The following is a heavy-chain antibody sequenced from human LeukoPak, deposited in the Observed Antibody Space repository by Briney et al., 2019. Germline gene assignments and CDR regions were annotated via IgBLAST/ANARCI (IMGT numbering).Heavy chain of an antibody. Sequence: PGGSLRLSCAASGFTFSSYAMSWVRQAPGKGLEWVSAISGSGGSTYYADSVKGRFTISRGNSKNTLYLQMNSLRAEDTAVYYCAKDDFWSGRKGYWGQGTLVTVSS. CDR1: GFTFSSYA. CDR2: ISGSGGST. V-gene: IGHV3-23*01. D-gene: IGHD3-3*01. CDR3: AKDDFWSGRKGY. J-gene: IGHJ4*02.